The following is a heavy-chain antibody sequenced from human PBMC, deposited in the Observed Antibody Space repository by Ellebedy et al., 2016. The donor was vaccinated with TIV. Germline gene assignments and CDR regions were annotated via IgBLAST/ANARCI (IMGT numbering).Heavy chain of an antibody. CDR1: GFTFSSYA. Sequence: PGGSLRLSCVVSGFTFSSYAMTRVRQAPGKGLEWVSTISDIATTYYADSVKGRFTISRDNSKNTPYLQMTSLRVEDTAVYYCSKDLYGDNDGDYWGQGTLVTVSS. CDR3: SKDLYGDNDGDY. V-gene: IGHV3-23*01. CDR2: ISDIATT. J-gene: IGHJ4*02. D-gene: IGHD4-17*01.